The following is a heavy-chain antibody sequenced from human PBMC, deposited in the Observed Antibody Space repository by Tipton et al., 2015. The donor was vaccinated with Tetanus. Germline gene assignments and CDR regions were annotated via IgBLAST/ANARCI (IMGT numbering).Heavy chain of an antibody. V-gene: IGHV4-30-2*06. CDR2: IYYTGDT. D-gene: IGHD3-3*01. Sequence: TLSLTCGVSGVSIKNGGYSWSWIRQSPGKGLEWLGNIYYTGDTDYNPSLRGRATISLDKAKNHFSLRLRSVTAADTALYYCVRSHVFRLTLFGEEIPRSGRFDPWGQGTLVTVSS. CDR3: VRSHVFRLTLFGEEIPRSGRFDP. J-gene: IGHJ5*02. CDR1: GVSIKNGGYS.